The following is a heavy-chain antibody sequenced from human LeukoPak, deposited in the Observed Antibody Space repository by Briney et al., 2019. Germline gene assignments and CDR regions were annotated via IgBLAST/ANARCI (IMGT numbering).Heavy chain of an antibody. CDR3: ALRGALYYYYYMDV. Sequence: SETLSLTCTVSGGSISSYYWSWIRQPPGKGLEWIGYIYYSGSTNYNPSLKSRVTISVDTSKNQFSLKLSSVTAADTAVYYCALRGALYYYYYMDVWGKGTTVTVSS. CDR2: IYYSGST. D-gene: IGHD3-16*01. CDR1: GGSISSYY. V-gene: IGHV4-59*08. J-gene: IGHJ6*03.